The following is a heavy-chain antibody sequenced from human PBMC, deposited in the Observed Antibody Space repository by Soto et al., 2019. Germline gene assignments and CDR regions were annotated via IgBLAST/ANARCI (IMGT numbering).Heavy chain of an antibody. Sequence: SETLSLTCTVSGGSISSGYYYWSWIRQPPGKGLEWIGYIYYSGSTNYNPSLKSRVTISVGTSKNQFSLKLSSVTAADTAVYYCARRYGGTFDYWGQGTLVTVSS. D-gene: IGHD2-15*01. CDR3: ARRYGGTFDY. J-gene: IGHJ4*02. CDR2: IYYSGST. CDR1: GGSISSGYYY. V-gene: IGHV4-61*01.